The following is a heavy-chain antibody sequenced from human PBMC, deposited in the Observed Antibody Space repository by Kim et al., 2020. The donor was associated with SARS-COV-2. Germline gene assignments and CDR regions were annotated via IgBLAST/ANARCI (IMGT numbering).Heavy chain of an antibody. V-gene: IGHV3-23*01. CDR1: GVSFSNYA. CDR3: ATRPAEPAVVYFFDY. Sequence: GGSLRLSCVVSGVSFSNYAMTWVRQASGKGLEWVSSITGSGDVTYYADSVKGRFTISRDNSKNTLFLQMSSLRADDTALYYCATRPAEPAVVYFFDYWGQGTLVTVSS. J-gene: IGHJ4*02. D-gene: IGHD3-9*01. CDR2: ITGSGDVT.